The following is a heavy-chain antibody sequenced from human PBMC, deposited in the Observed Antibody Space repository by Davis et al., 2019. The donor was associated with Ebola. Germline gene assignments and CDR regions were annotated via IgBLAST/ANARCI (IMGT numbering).Heavy chain of an antibody. CDR3: ASGGYSGYDGYFDD. Sequence: SETLSLTCTVSGGSISSYYWSWIRQPPGKGLEWIGEINHSGSTNYNPSLKSRVTISVDTSKNQFSLKLTSVTAADTALYYCASGGYSGYDGYFDDWGQGTLVTVSS. V-gene: IGHV4-34*01. CDR2: INHSGST. CDR1: GGSISSYY. D-gene: IGHD5-12*01. J-gene: IGHJ4*02.